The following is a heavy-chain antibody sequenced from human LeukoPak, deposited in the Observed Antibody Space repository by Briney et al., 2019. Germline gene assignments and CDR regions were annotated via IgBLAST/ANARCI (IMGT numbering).Heavy chain of an antibody. J-gene: IGHJ6*02. Sequence: KPSETLSLTCTVSGGSISSYYWTWIRQPSGKGLEWIGYIYYSGSTNYNPSLKSRVTISVDTSKNQFSLKLCSVTAADTAVYYCARGPNPGNFYYYGMDVWGQGTTVTVSS. CDR1: GGSISSYY. V-gene: IGHV4-59*01. CDR2: IYYSGST. CDR3: ARGPNPGNFYYYGMDV.